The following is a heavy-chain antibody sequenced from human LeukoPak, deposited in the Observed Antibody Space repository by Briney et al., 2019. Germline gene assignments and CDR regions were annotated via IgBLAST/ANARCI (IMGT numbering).Heavy chain of an antibody. CDR2: IDPNTGGT. CDR1: GYTFTNYY. CDR3: ARGGYSGSYYRFDY. Sequence: ASVKVSCKTSGYTFTNYYIHWVRQAPGQGLEWMGRIDPNTGGTKSAKNFQGRVTMTRDTSISTAYMALSGLRSDDTAVYYCARGGYSGSYYRFDYWGQGTLVTVSS. J-gene: IGHJ4*02. D-gene: IGHD1-26*01. V-gene: IGHV1-2*06.